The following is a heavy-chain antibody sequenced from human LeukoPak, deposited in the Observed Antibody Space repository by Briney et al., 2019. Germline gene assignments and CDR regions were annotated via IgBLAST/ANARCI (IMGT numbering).Heavy chain of an antibody. CDR2: IRYDGSNK. V-gene: IGHV3-30*02. J-gene: IGHJ4*02. CDR1: GFTFSSYG. CDR3: AKESGGYYYRRYYFDY. D-gene: IGHD3-22*01. Sequence: SGGSLRLSCAASGFTFSSYGMHWVRQAPGKGLEWVAFIRYDGSNKYYADSVKGRFTISRDNSKNTLYLQMNSLRAEDTAVHYCAKESGGYYYRRYYFDYWGQGTLVTVSS.